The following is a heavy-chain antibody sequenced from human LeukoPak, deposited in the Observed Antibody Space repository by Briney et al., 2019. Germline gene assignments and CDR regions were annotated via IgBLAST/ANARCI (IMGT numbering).Heavy chain of an antibody. CDR2: ISYDGRKT. D-gene: IGHD3-3*01. Sequence: GGSLRLSCAASGFTFSSYSMNWVRQAPGKGLEWVAVISYDGRKTYYADSVKGRFAISRDNSKNTLYLQLNSLRGEDTAVYYCAKVIAKDDAGMAVWGQGTTVTVSS. CDR1: GFTFSSYS. J-gene: IGHJ6*02. V-gene: IGHV3-30*18. CDR3: AKVIAKDDAGMAV.